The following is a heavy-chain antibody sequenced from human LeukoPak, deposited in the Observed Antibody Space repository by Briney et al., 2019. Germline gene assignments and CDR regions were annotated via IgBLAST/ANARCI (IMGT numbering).Heavy chain of an antibody. V-gene: IGHV1-58*01. CDR2: IIVGSGAT. Sequence: SVKVSCKASGFTSTIFAVQWVRQARGQHLEWIGWIIVGSGATKCAQDFQERVTITRDLSTSTLYMELRSLTSEDTAVYYCAADLSNPRMGASYLDSWGQGTLVTVSS. CDR3: AADLSNPRMGASYLDS. D-gene: IGHD3-16*01. CDR1: GFTSTIFA. J-gene: IGHJ4*02.